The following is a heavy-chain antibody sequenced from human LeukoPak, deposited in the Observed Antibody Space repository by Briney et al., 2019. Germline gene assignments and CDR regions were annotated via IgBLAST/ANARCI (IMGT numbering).Heavy chain of an antibody. Sequence: CETLGLLRTVCGGSIGSYYGSWIRQPPGKGLEWVGYIDYSGSTNYNPSLKSRVTISLDTSKNHFSLQLSSVTAADTAVYYCARVRRSSNRPNAFDIWG. J-gene: IGHJ3*02. D-gene: IGHD6-13*01. CDR2: IDYSGST. V-gene: IGHV4-59*01. CDR3: ARVRRSSNRPNAFDI. CDR1: GGSIGSYY.